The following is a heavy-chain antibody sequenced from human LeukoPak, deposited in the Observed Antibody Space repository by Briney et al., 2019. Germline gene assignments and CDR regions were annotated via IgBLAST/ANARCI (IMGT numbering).Heavy chain of an antibody. J-gene: IGHJ4*02. D-gene: IGHD6-19*01. Sequence: GGSLRLSWVASGFTFSSSWMHWVRQAPGKGLVWVSNINRDGSTTAYADSVKGRFTISRDNSKNTLYLQMNSLRAEDTAVYYCARASIAVAGIPDYWGQGTLVTVSS. CDR2: INRDGSTT. CDR3: ARASIAVAGIPDY. V-gene: IGHV3-74*01. CDR1: GFTFSSSW.